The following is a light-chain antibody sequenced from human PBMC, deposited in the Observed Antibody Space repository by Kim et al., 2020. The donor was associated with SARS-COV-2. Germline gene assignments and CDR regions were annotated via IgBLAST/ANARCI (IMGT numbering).Light chain of an antibody. J-gene: IGKJ4*01. V-gene: IGKV1-13*02. CDR1: QGISSA. CDR3: QQFNSYPIT. Sequence: AIQLTQSPSSLSASVGDRVTITCRASQGISSALAWYQQKPGKAPKLLIYDASSLESGVPSRFSGSGSGTDFTLTISSLQPDDFATYYYQQFNSYPITFGEGTKVDIK. CDR2: DAS.